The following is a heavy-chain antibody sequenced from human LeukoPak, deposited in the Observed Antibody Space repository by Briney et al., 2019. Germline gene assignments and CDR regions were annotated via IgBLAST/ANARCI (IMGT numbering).Heavy chain of an antibody. J-gene: IGHJ6*02. CDR3: ARGAYGGNPSYYGMAV. Sequence: GSLSLSCAGSGFTVSTNYMSWLRQAPGKGLEWVSVFYTGGSTYYKDSVKGRFTISRDTSKNRLYLQMNSLRAEDTAVYYCARGAYGGNPSYYGMAVSGQGTTVTVS. CDR2: FYTGGST. D-gene: IGHD4-23*01. V-gene: IGHV3-66*01. CDR1: GFTVSTNY.